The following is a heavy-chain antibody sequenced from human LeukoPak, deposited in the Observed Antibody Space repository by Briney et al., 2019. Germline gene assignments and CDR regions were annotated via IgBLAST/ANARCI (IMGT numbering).Heavy chain of an antibody. J-gene: IGHJ5*02. D-gene: IGHD6-19*01. CDR3: ARDSSGWSRIYHWFDP. CDR1: GGSISSGGYY. V-gene: IGHV4-61*02. CDR2: IYTSGST. Sequence: ASQTLSLTCTVSGGSISSGGYYWSWIRQPAGKGLEWIGRIYTSGSTNYNPSLKSRVTISVDTSKNQFSLKLSSVTAADTAVYYCARDSSGWSRIYHWFDPWGQGTLVTVSS.